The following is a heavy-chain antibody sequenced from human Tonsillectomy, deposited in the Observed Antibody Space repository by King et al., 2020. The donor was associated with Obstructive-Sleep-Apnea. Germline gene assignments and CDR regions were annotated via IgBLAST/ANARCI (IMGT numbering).Heavy chain of an antibody. CDR3: ARAHPNEYSSSWYVLSGYYYYYGMDV. CDR1: GYTFTGYY. CDR2: INPNSGGT. D-gene: IGHD6-13*01. V-gene: IGHV1-2*02. J-gene: IGHJ6*02. Sequence: QLVQSGAEVKKPGASVKVCCKASGYTFTGYYMHGVRQAPGQGLEWMGWINPNSGGTNYAQKFQGRVTMTRDTSISTAYMELIRLRSADTAVYYCARAHPNEYSSSWYVLSGYYYYYGMDVWGQGTTVTVSS.